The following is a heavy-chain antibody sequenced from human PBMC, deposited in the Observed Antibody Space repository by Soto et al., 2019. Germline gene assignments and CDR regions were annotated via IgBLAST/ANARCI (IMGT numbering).Heavy chain of an antibody. V-gene: IGHV3-9*01. J-gene: IGHJ5*02. Sequence: PGGSLRLSCAASGFTFDDYAMHWVRQAPGKGLEWVSGISWNSGSIGYADSVKGRFTISRDNAKNSLYLQMNSLRAEDTALYYCAKEEARGEVVTRETNWFDPWGQETLVTVSS. CDR1: GFTFDDYA. CDR2: ISWNSGSI. D-gene: IGHD2-15*01. CDR3: AKEEARGEVVTRETNWFDP.